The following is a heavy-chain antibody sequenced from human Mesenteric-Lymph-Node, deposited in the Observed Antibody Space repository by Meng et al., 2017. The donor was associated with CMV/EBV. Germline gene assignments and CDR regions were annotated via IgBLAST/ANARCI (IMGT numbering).Heavy chain of an antibody. CDR3: TGTAAGNQASFY. Sequence: GESLKISCAASRLTFANYAMTWVRQAPGKGLEWVSGISGSGGSRYYADCVKGRFTISRDNSKNTLYLQMSSLRAEDTAVYYCTGTAAGNQASFYWGQGTLVTVSS. J-gene: IGHJ4*02. V-gene: IGHV3-23*01. D-gene: IGHD6-13*01. CDR1: RLTFANYA. CDR2: ISGSGGSR.